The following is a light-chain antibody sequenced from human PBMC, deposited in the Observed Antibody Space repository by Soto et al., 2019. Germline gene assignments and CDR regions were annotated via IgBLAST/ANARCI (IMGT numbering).Light chain of an antibody. CDR2: DAS. J-gene: IGKJ1*01. V-gene: IGKV3-11*01. CDR3: QQHSNWPRT. CDR1: QSVSNY. Sequence: EIVLTQSPATLSSSPGERATLSFRASQSVSNYLAWFQQKPGQAPRLLIYDASKRATGVPARFSGSGSGPDFTLTISSLEPEDFAVYYCQQHSNWPRTFGQGTKVEIK.